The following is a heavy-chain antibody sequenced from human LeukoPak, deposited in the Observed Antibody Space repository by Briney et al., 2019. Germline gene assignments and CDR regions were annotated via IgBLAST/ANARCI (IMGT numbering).Heavy chain of an antibody. J-gene: IGHJ4*02. D-gene: IGHD6-13*01. CDR2: ISGNGVDT. Sequence: GGSLRLSCAASGFTFSSKSMTWVRQAPGKGLEWVSAISGNGVDTFYADSVKGRFTISRDNSRNTLYLQMNSLRAEDTAVYYCAKDSRSLAAAGEVDHWGQGTLVTVSS. V-gene: IGHV3-23*01. CDR3: AKDSRSLAAAGEVDH. CDR1: GFTFSSKS.